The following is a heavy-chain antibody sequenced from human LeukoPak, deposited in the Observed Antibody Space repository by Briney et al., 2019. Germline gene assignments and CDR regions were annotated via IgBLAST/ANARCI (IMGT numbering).Heavy chain of an antibody. CDR3: AKESGRLLWFGVDY. V-gene: IGHV3-48*04. CDR1: GFTFSTYS. D-gene: IGHD3-10*01. CDR2: ITSSSSAI. J-gene: IGHJ4*02. Sequence: PGGSLRLSCAASGFTFSTYSMNWVRQAPGKGLEWVSYITSSSSAIYYADSVKGRFTISRDNAKNSLYLQMNSLRAEDTALYYCAKESGRLLWFGVDYWGQGTLVTVSS.